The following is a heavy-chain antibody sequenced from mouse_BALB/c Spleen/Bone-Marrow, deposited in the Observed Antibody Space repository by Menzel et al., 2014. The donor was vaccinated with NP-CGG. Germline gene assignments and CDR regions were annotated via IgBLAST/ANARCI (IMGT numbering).Heavy chain of an antibody. CDR3: ARGGGSSYNYAMDY. D-gene: IGHD1-1*01. CDR2: ISYSGST. J-gene: IGHJ4*01. V-gene: IGHV3-8*02. CDR1: GDSITSGY. Sequence: EVQVVESGPSLVKPSQTLSLTCSVTGDSITSGYWNWIRKFPGNKLEYMGYISYSGSTYYNPSLKSRISITRDTSKNQYYLQLKSVTTEDTATYYCARGGGSSYNYAMDYWGQGTSVTVSS.